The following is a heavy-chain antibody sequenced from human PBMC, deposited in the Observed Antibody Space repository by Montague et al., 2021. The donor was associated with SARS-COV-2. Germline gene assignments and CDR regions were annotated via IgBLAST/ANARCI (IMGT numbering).Heavy chain of an antibody. D-gene: IGHD3-16*02. CDR2: ISSSSSYI. CDR3: ARDDYVWGSYRYSQYNWFDP. CDR1: GFTFSSYS. J-gene: IGHJ5*02. V-gene: IGHV3-21*01. Sequence: SRRLSCAASGFTFSSYSMNWVRQAPGKGLEWVSSISSSSSYIYYADSVKGRFTISRDNAKNSLYLQMNSLRAEDTAVYYCARDDYVWGSYRYSQYNWFDPWGQGTLVTVSS.